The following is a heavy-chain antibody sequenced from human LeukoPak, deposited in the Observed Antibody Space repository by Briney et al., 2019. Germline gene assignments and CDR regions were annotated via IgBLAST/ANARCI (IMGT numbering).Heavy chain of an antibody. V-gene: IGHV4-34*01. J-gene: IGHJ6*02. CDR2: INHSGST. D-gene: IGHD2-2*01. CDR1: GGSFSGYY. CDR3: ARHIVVVPAATRYYYYGMDV. Sequence: SETLSLTCAVYGGSFSGYYWSWIRQPPGKGLEWIGEINHSGSTNYNPSLKSRVTISVDTSKNQFSLKLSSVTAADTAVYYCARHIVVVPAATRYYYYGMDVWGQGTTVTVSS.